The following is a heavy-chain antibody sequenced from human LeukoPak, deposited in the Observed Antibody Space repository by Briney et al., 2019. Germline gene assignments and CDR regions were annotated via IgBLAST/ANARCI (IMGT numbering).Heavy chain of an antibody. CDR3: AREFSGYSYDY. J-gene: IGHJ4*02. CDR1: GGTFSSYA. D-gene: IGHD5-18*01. V-gene: IGHV1-69*05. CDR2: IIPIFGTA. Sequence: SVKVSCKASGGTFSSYAISWVRQAPGQGREWMGRIIPIFGTANYAQKFQGRVTITTDESTSTAYMELSSLRSEDTAVYYCAREFSGYSYDYWGQGTLVTVSS.